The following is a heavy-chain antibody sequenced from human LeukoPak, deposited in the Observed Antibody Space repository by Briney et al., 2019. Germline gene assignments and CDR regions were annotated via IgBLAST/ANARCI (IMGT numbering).Heavy chain of an antibody. J-gene: IGHJ4*02. CDR2: INPNSGGT. CDR1: GYTFTASF. CDR3: AINMATAMAHDY. D-gene: IGHD5-18*01. V-gene: IGHV1-2*06. Sequence: ASVKVSYKASGYTFTASFIHWVRQAPGQGLEWMGRINPNSGGTNYPQNSQGKVTLTRDTSISTAYLELSRLTSDDTAVYYCAINMATAMAHDYWGQGTLVTVSS.